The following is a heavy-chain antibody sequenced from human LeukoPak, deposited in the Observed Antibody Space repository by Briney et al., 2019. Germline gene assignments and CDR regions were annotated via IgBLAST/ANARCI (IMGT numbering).Heavy chain of an antibody. J-gene: IGHJ2*01. CDR2: ISSSSSYI. CDR3: ARDGTYYYASGSQQYWYFDL. D-gene: IGHD3-10*01. Sequence: PGGSLRLSCAASGFTFSSYWMSWVRQAPGKGLEWVSSISSSSSYIYYADSVKGRFTISRDNAKNSLYLQMNSLRAEDTALYYCARDGTYYYASGSQQYWYFDLWGRGTLVTVSS. CDR1: GFTFSSYW. V-gene: IGHV3-21*01.